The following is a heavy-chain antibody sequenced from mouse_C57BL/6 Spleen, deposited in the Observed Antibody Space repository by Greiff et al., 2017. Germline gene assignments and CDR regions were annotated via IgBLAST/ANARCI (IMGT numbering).Heavy chain of an antibody. CDR3: TTPDYYGSSPPG. CDR1: GFNIKDDY. J-gene: IGHJ1*03. Sequence: EVQGVESGAELVRPGASVKLSCTASGFNIKDDYMHWVKQRPEQGLEWIGWIDPENGDTEYASKFQGKATITADTSSNTAYLQLSSLTSEDTAVYYCTTPDYYGSSPPGWGTGTTVTVSS. V-gene: IGHV14-4*01. D-gene: IGHD1-1*01. CDR2: IDPENGDT.